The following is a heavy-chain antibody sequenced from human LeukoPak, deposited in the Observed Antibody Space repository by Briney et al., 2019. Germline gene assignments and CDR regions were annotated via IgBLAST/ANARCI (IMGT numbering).Heavy chain of an antibody. CDR2: ISGSGGGT. Sequence: PGGSLRLSCAASGFTFSNYAMSWVRQAPGRGLEWVSIISGSGGGTYYADSVKGRFTISRDNSKNTLYLQMNSLRAEDTAVYYCAKELKTYYYDSSGYRGDAFGIWGQGTMVTVSS. J-gene: IGHJ3*02. CDR1: GFTFSNYA. V-gene: IGHV3-23*01. D-gene: IGHD3-22*01. CDR3: AKELKTYYYDSSGYRGDAFGI.